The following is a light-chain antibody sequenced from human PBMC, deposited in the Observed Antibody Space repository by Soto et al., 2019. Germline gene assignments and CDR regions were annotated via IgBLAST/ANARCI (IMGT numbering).Light chain of an antibody. J-gene: IGLJ1*01. V-gene: IGLV2-14*01. Sequence: QAALPHPASVSWSPGQSITIACTGTSSDVGGYDYVSWFQQNPRKAPKLIILEVSNRPSGVSYRFSGSKSGNTASLAISGLEAEEEATYYCSSYSSSYNLVFGTGTKVTVL. CDR3: SSYSSSYNLV. CDR2: EVS. CDR1: SSDVGGYDY.